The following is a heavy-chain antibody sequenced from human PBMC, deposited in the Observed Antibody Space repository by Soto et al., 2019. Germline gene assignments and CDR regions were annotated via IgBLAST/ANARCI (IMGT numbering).Heavy chain of an antibody. J-gene: IGHJ3*02. CDR1: GYTFTGYY. V-gene: IGHV1-2*04. CDR3: ARGIDSSGVPPAFDI. Sequence: GASVKVSCKASGYTFTGYYMHWVRQAPGQGLEWMGWINPNSGGTNYAQKFQGWVTMTRDTSISTAYMELSRLRSDDTAVYYCARGIDSSGVPPAFDIWGQGTMVTVSS. CDR2: INPNSGGT. D-gene: IGHD3-22*01.